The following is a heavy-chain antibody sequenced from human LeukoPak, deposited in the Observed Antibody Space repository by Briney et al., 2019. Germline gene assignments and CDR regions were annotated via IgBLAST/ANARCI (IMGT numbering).Heavy chain of an antibody. Sequence: SETLSLTCGVSGHSFSSDSFWGWIRQPPGQGLEWIGSIHERGSTFYNPSLKSRVTISIDTSKNQFSLNVNSVTASDTAVYYCARASRPSNSWRDPWGQGTVVTVSS. CDR2: IHERGST. V-gene: IGHV4-38-2*01. D-gene: IGHD6-6*01. CDR1: GHSFSSDSF. CDR3: ARASRPSNSWRDP. J-gene: IGHJ5*02.